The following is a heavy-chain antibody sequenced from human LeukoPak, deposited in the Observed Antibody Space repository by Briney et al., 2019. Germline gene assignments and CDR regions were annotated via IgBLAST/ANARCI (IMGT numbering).Heavy chain of an antibody. CDR1: GFSISSYY. CDR3: ARTIGGPTPLFDS. CDR2: VYTSGST. V-gene: IGHV4-4*07. D-gene: IGHD4-23*01. J-gene: IGHJ5*01. Sequence: VKPSETLSLTCTVSGFSISSYYWSWIRQPAGTGLEWIGRVYTSGSTNYNPSLKSRVTMSVDTSKNQFSLKLSSVTAADTAVYYCARTIGGPTPLFDSWGQGTLVTVSS.